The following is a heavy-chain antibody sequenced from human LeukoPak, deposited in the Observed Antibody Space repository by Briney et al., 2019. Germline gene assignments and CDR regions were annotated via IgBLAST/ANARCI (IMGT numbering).Heavy chain of an antibody. CDR3: ARGRGRVGATFAY. CDR1: GYTFTSYD. J-gene: IGHJ4*02. D-gene: IGHD1-26*01. V-gene: IGHV1-8*03. CDR2: MNPNSGNT. Sequence: ASVKVSCTASGYTFTSYDINWVRQATGQGLEWLGWMNPNSGNTGYAQKFQGRVTITRNTSISTAYMELSSLRSEDTAVYYCARGRGRVGATFAYWGQGTLVTVSS.